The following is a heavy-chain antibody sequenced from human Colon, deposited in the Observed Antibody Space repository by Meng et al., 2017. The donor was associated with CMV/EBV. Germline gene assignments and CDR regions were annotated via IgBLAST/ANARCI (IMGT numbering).Heavy chain of an antibody. CDR2: ISVSGGST. CDR1: GFTFNNFA. D-gene: IGHD5-24*01. Sequence: EGKLLGSGGGLVQPGGSLRLSCAASGFTFNNFAMSWVRQAPGKGLEWVSGISVSGGSTYYADSVKGRFTISRDNSKSTLYLQINSLRVEDTAVYYCAKEGRDGYNSNYYWGQGTLVTVSS. V-gene: IGHV3-23*01. J-gene: IGHJ4*02. CDR3: AKEGRDGYNSNYY.